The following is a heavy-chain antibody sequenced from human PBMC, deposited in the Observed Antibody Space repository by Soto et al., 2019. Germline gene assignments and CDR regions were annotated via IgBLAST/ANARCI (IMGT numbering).Heavy chain of an antibody. V-gene: IGHV3-15*07. CDR3: STVAGTPPPP. D-gene: IGHD2-15*01. CDR2: IKEKPEGGAE. Sequence: EAQLVESGGGLVKPGGSLRLSCAASGWFFSGAWMNWVRQAPGKGLGWVGRIKEKPEGGAEDYAESVKGRFTISRDDSRKVLFLQMDSLQTDDTAVYYCSTVAGTPPPPWGQGTLVTVSS. CDR1: GWFFSGAW. J-gene: IGHJ5*02.